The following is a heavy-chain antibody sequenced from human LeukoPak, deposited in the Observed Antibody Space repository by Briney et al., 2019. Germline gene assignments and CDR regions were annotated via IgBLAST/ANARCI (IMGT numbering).Heavy chain of an antibody. CDR3: ARVQGDYDILTGYYRGYYFDY. Sequence: SETLSLTCTVSGGSISSGSYYWSWIRQPAGKGLEWIGRIYTSGSTNYNPSLKSRVTISVDTSKNQFSLKLSSVTAADTAVYYCARVQGDYDILTGYYRGYYFDYWGQGTLVTVSS. CDR1: GGSISSGSYY. V-gene: IGHV4-61*02. D-gene: IGHD3-9*01. CDR2: IYTSGST. J-gene: IGHJ4*02.